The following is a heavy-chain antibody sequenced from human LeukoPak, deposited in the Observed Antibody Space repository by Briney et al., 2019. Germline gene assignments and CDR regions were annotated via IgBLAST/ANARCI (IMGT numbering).Heavy chain of an antibody. V-gene: IGHV3-48*04. Sequence: GGSLRLSCAASGFDFSRNSMNWVRRAPGKGLDWISYISGSGSSINYADSVKGRLTISRDNAKNSVYLQMNSLRAEDTAVYYCAREYNSGSKDYWGQGTLVTVSS. D-gene: IGHD5-12*01. CDR3: AREYNSGSKDY. CDR2: ISGSGSSI. CDR1: GFDFSRNS. J-gene: IGHJ4*02.